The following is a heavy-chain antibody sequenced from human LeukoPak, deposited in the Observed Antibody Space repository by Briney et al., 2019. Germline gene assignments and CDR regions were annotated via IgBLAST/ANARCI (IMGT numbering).Heavy chain of an antibody. CDR3: ARVPDGDLHFDY. J-gene: IGHJ4*02. Sequence: SQTLSLTCTVSGGSISSGGYYWSWIRQHPGKGLEWIGYIYYSGSTYYNPSLKSRVTISVDTSKNQFSLKLSSVTAADTAVYYCARVPDGDLHFDYWGQGTLVTVSS. CDR2: IYYSGST. D-gene: IGHD2-2*01. CDR1: GGSISSGGYY. V-gene: IGHV4-31*03.